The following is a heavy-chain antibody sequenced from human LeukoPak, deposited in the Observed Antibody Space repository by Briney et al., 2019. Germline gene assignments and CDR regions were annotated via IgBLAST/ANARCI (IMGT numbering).Heavy chain of an antibody. V-gene: IGHV3-7*03. CDR2: IRSDGVEK. CDR3: AREFTGYGNTDY. Sequence: GGSLRLSCTAAGFSLSMYWMSWVRQAPGKGLEWVANIRSDGVEKYYVDSVRGRFTISTDTAKNTLYLQMNSLRADDTAVYYCAREFTGYGNTDYWGQGTLVTVSS. D-gene: IGHD5-12*01. CDR1: GFSLSMYW. J-gene: IGHJ4*02.